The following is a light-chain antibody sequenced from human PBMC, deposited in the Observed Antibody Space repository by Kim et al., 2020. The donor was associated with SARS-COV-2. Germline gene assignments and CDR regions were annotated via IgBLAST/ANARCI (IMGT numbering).Light chain of an antibody. CDR3: QQYDNLPYT. CDR1: EDIKNY. Sequence: SASLGDRVTITCQASEDIKNYLNWYQQKPGKAPKLLIWDAFHLETGVPSRFSGSGYGTDFTLTISSLQPEDIATYYCQQYDNLPYTFGQGTKLEI. V-gene: IGKV1-33*01. CDR2: DAF. J-gene: IGKJ2*01.